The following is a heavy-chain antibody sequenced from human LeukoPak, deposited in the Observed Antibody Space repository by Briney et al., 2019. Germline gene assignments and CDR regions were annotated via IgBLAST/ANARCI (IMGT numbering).Heavy chain of an antibody. CDR2: ISYDGSNK. D-gene: IGHD2-2*01. J-gene: IGHJ6*02. CDR1: GFTFSSYA. V-gene: IGHV3-30-3*01. CDR3: ARDGPACSSTSCYPYYYYGMDV. Sequence: GRSLRLSCAASGFTFSSYAMHWVRQAPGKGLEWVAVISYDGSNKYYADSVKGRFTISRDNSKNTLYLQMNSLRAEDTAVYYCARDGPACSSTSCYPYYYYGMDVWGQGTTVTVSS.